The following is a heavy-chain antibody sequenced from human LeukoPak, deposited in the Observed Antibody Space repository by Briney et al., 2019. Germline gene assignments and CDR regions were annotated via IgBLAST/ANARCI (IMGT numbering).Heavy chain of an antibody. Sequence: SVKVSCKASGGTFSSYAISWVRQAPGQGLEWMGGIIPIFGTANYAQKFQGRVTITADESTSTAYMELSSLRSEDTAVYYCARGYYDSSGYMGLGVDYWGQGTLVTVSS. V-gene: IGHV1-69*01. CDR3: ARGYYDSSGYMGLGVDY. CDR1: GGTFSSYA. D-gene: IGHD3-22*01. J-gene: IGHJ4*02. CDR2: IIPIFGTA.